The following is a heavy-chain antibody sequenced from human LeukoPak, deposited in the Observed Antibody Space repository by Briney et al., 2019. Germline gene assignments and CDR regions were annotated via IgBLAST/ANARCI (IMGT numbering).Heavy chain of an antibody. V-gene: IGHV3-23*01. Sequence: GGSLRLSCAASGFTFSSYAMSWVRQAPGKGPEWVSAISGDGGSTYSADSVKGRFTISRDNSKNTLYLQLNSLRAEDTALYYCARRDRGYNYGFIDYWGRGTLVTVSS. CDR3: ARRDRGYNYGFIDY. CDR2: ISGDGGST. D-gene: IGHD5-18*01. J-gene: IGHJ4*02. CDR1: GFTFSSYA.